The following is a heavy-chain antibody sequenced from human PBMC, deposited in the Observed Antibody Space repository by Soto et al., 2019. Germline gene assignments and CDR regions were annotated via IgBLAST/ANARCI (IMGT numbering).Heavy chain of an antibody. CDR1: GYSFTSYW. CDR3: ARRTGRVVLEYYFDY. J-gene: IGHJ4*02. D-gene: IGHD2-15*01. V-gene: IGHV5-51*01. CDR2: IYPGDSDT. Sequence: PGESLKISCNGSGYSFTSYWIGWVRQMPEKGLEWMGIIYPGDSDTRYSPSFQGQVTISADKSISTAYLQWSSLKASDTAMYYCARRTGRVVLEYYFDYWGQGTLVTVSS.